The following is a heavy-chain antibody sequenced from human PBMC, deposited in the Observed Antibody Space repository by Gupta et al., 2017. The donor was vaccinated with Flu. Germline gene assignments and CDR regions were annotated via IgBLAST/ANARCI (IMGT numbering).Heavy chain of an antibody. CDR2: VSHSGSA. Sequence: QLLFQGSGLGLGKPSETLSLSCIVSGASFRRNNYCLGWLRQPPGKGMEWIGSVSHSGSAYYNPSLKSRVTFSVDTSRNQFSLTLTSVTAADTAMYYCARHGAREVFQYYGLDVWGQGTTVTVSS. J-gene: IGHJ6*02. D-gene: IGHD3-10*01. V-gene: IGHV4-39*01. CDR1: GASFRRNNYC. CDR3: ARHGAREVFQYYGLDV.